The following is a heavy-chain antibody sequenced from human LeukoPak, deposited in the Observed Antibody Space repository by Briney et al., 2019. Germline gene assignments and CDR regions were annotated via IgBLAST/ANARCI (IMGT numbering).Heavy chain of an antibody. V-gene: IGHV3-20*04. J-gene: IGHJ4*02. CDR3: AREEGPYFDC. CDR1: GFTFHDHD. CDR2: LNWNGDNT. Sequence: GGSLRLSCTASGFTFHDHDMTWVRQALGKGLEWVSALNWNGDNTGYADSVKGRFTISRDNTKKSLYLQMNSLTAEDTAFYYCAREEGPYFDCWGQGTLVTVSS.